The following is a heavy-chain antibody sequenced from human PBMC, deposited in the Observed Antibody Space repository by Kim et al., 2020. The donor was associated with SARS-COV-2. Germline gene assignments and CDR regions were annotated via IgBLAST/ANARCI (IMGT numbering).Heavy chain of an antibody. CDR1: GFNFGDYA. CDR3: TRDLEYCSGGSCYFLTPHYYYYYMDV. CDR2: IRSKAYGGTT. Sequence: GGSLRLSCTASGFNFGDYAMSWVRQAPGKGLEWVGFIRSKAYGGTTEYAASVKGRFTISRDDSKSIAYLQMNSLKTEDTAVYYCTRDLEYCSGGSCYFLTPHYYYYYMDVWGKGTTVTVSS. J-gene: IGHJ6*03. V-gene: IGHV3-49*04. D-gene: IGHD2-15*01.